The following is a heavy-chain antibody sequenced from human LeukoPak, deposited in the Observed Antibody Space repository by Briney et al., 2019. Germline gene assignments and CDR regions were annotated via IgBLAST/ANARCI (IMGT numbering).Heavy chain of an antibody. V-gene: IGHV4-39*01. J-gene: IGHJ4*02. Sequence: PSETLSLTCTVSGGSISSSSYYWGWIRQPPGKGLEWIGSIYYNGSTYYNPSLKSRVTISVYTSKNQFSLKLSSVTAADTAVYYCVRKAVAQYYFDYWGQGTLVTVSS. D-gene: IGHD6-19*01. CDR1: GGSISSSSYY. CDR2: IYYNGST. CDR3: VRKAVAQYYFDY.